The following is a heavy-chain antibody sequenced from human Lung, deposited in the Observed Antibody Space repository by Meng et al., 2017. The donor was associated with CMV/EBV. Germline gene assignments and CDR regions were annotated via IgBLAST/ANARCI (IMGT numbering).Heavy chain of an antibody. J-gene: IGHJ4*02. Sequence: SCAASGFTFSGYCMNWVRQAPGKGLEWVSSISSSSTYIYYADSVKGRFTISRDNAKNSLYLEMNSLRAEDTAVYYCVRDLPPYYDFWSGYLDFWXQGKXVTVSS. V-gene: IGHV3-21*01. CDR1: GFTFSGYC. CDR2: ISSSSTYI. CDR3: VRDLPPYYDFWSGYLDF. D-gene: IGHD3-3*01.